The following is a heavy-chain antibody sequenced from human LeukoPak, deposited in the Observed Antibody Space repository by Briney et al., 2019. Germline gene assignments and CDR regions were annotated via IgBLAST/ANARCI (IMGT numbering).Heavy chain of an antibody. CDR3: GRDLGCGSYIDF. J-gene: IGHJ4*02. D-gene: IGHD1-26*01. Sequence: SETLSLTCTVSGGSISKYYWSWIRQPAGKGLEWIGHIYSSGSTNYNPSLKSRVTMSLDTSNRQFSLKLNSVTAADTAVYYCGRDLGCGSYIDFWGQGTLVTVSS. CDR1: GGSISKYY. V-gene: IGHV4-4*07. CDR2: IYSSGST.